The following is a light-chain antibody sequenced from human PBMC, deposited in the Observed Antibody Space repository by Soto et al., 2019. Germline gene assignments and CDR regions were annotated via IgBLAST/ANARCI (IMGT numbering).Light chain of an antibody. J-gene: IGKJ1*01. Sequence: DIQMTQSPSSLSASVGDRVTITCRASQSISSYLNWYQQKPGKAPKLLIYAASSLQSGVPSRFSGSGSGTEFTLTISSLQSEDFAVYYCQQYNNWPPTWTFGQGTKVEI. CDR1: QSISSY. CDR2: AAS. V-gene: IGKV1-39*01. CDR3: QQYNNWPPTWT.